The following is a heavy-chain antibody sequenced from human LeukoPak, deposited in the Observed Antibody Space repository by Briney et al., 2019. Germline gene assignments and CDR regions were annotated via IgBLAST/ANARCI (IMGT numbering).Heavy chain of an antibody. Sequence: GASVKVSCKASGYTFTSYDINWVRQATGQGLEWMGWMNANSGDTGYAQNFQGRVIMTRNTSISTAYMELSSLRSEDTAIYYCARGGTYLPFGYWGQGTLVTVSS. V-gene: IGHV1-8*01. CDR1: GYTFTSYD. D-gene: IGHD3-10*01. CDR2: MNANSGDT. J-gene: IGHJ4*02. CDR3: ARGGTYLPFGY.